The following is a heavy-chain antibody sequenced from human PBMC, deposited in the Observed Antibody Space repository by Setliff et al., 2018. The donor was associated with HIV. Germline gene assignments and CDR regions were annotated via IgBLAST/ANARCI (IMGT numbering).Heavy chain of an antibody. Sequence: SVKVSCKASGGTFSSYAISWVRQAPGQELEWMGGIIPIFGTANYAQKFQGRVTITADESTNTAYMELSSLRSEDTAVYYCARDRRSAITFGGLNAVSISGMDVWGQGTTVTVSS. J-gene: IGHJ6*02. V-gene: IGHV1-69*13. CDR1: GGTFSSYA. CDR3: ARDRRSAITFGGLNAVSISGMDV. D-gene: IGHD3-16*01. CDR2: IIPIFGTA.